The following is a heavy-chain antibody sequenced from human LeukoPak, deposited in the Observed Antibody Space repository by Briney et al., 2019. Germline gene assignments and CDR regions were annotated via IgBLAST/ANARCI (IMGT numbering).Heavy chain of an antibody. CDR2: IYYSGST. J-gene: IGHJ5*02. D-gene: IGHD6-6*01. V-gene: IGHV4-59*01. CDR3: ARAPYENSSSPP. CDR1: GGSISSYY. Sequence: SETLSLTCTVSGGSISSYYWSWIRQPPGKGLEWIGYIYYSGSTNYNPSLKSRVTISVDTSKNQFSLKLSSVTAADTAVYYCARAPYENSSSPPWGQGTLVTVSS.